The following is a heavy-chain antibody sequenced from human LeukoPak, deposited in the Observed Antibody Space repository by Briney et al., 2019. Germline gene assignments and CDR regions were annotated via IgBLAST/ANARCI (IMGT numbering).Heavy chain of an antibody. CDR2: IWYDGSNK. V-gene: IGHV3-33*01. Sequence: GGSLRLSCAASGFTFSSYGMHWVRQAPGKGLEWVAVIWYDGSNKYYAGSVKGRFTISRDNSKNTLYLQMNSLRAEDTAVYYCARDSFLYSSSWFVFWGAFDIWGQGTMVTVSS. CDR3: ARDSFLYSSSWFVFWGAFDI. CDR1: GFTFSSYG. D-gene: IGHD6-13*01. J-gene: IGHJ3*02.